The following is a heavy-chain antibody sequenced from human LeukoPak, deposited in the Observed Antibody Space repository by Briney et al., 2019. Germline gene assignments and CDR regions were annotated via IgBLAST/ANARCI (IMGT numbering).Heavy chain of an antibody. J-gene: IGHJ3*02. CDR1: GFTFSSYA. D-gene: IGHD3-3*01. CDR2: ISGSGGST. CDR3: AKGPRSYDFWSGYYVADAFDI. Sequence: SGGSLRLSCAASGFTFSSYAMSWVRQAPGKGLEWVSAISGSGGSTYYADSVKGRFTISRDNSKNTLYLQMNSLRAEDTAVYYCAKGPRSYDFWSGYYVADAFDIWGQGTMVTVSS. V-gene: IGHV3-23*01.